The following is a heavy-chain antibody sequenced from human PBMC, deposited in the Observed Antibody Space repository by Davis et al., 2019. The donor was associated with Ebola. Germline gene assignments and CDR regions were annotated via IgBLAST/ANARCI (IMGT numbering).Heavy chain of an antibody. CDR1: GFTFSTYW. V-gene: IGHV3-7*01. Sequence: GESLKISCAASGFTFSTYWMSWVRQAPGKGLEWVANIKQDGSEKYYVDSVKGRFTISRDNAKNSLYLQMNSLRAEDTAVYYCARGGGSSSWFDPWGQGTLVTVSS. CDR3: ARGGGSSSWFDP. D-gene: IGHD6-13*01. CDR2: IKQDGSEK. J-gene: IGHJ5*02.